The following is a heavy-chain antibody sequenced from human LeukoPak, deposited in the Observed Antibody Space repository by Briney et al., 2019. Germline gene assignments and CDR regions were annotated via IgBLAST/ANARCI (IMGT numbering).Heavy chain of an antibody. Sequence: GESLKISCKGSGYSFTSYWIGWVRQMPGKGLEWMGIIYPGDSDTRYSPSFQGQVTISADKSISTAYLQWSSLKASDTAMYYCARQAKEYYYYYGMDGWGQGTTVTVSS. J-gene: IGHJ6*02. V-gene: IGHV5-51*01. CDR1: GYSFTSYW. CDR3: ARQAKEYYYYYGMDG. CDR2: IYPGDSDT.